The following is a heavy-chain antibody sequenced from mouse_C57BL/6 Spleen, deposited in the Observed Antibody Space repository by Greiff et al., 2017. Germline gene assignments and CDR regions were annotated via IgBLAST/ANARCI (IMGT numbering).Heavy chain of an antibody. CDR1: GFTFSSYA. D-gene: IGHD1-1*01. J-gene: IGHJ2*01. V-gene: IGHV5-4*03. Sequence: EVKLVESGGGLVKPGGSLKLSCAASGFTFSSYAMSWVRQTPEKRLEWVATISDGGSYTYYPDNVKGRFTISRDNAKNNLYLQMSHLKSEDTAMYDCSRRITTVEVYFGYWGQGTTLTGSS. CDR2: ISDGGSYT. CDR3: SRRITTVEVYFGY.